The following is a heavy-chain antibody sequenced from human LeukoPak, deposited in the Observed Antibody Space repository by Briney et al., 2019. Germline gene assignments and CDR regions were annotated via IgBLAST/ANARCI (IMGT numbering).Heavy chain of an antibody. V-gene: IGHV3-21*01. CDR3: ARDPNYYGSGPDY. CDR2: ISSSSSYI. D-gene: IGHD3-10*01. Sequence: GGSLRLSCAASGFTFSSYSMNWVRQAPGKGLEWVSSISSSSSYIYYADSVKGRFTISRDNAKNSLYLQMNSLRAEDTAVYYCARDPNYYGSGPDYWGQGTLVTVSP. CDR1: GFTFSSYS. J-gene: IGHJ4*02.